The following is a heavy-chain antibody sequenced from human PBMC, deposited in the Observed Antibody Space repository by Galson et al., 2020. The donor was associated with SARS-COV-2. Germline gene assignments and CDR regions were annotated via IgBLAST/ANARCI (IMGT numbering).Heavy chain of an antibody. Sequence: SLTCTVSGGSISSYYWSWIRQPPGKGLEWIGYIYYSGSTNYNPSLKSRVTISVDTSKNQFSLKLSSVTAADTAVYYCARLGCSSTSCPDAFDIWGQGTMVTVSS. D-gene: IGHD2-2*01. CDR3: ARLGCSSTSCPDAFDI. V-gene: IGHV4-59*08. J-gene: IGHJ3*02. CDR1: GGSISSYY. CDR2: IYYSGST.